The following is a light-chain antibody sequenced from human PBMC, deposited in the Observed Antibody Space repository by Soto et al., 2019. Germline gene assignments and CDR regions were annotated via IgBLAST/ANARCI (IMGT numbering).Light chain of an antibody. Sequence: DIQMTQSPSSLSASVGDRVTITCRASQSISSYLNWYQQKPGKAPKLLIYAASSLQSGVPSRFSGSGSGTEFTLTISSLQPDDLGTYYCQHTTDFTFGQGTKVDIK. CDR3: QHTTDFT. CDR2: AAS. CDR1: QSISSY. V-gene: IGKV1-39*01. J-gene: IGKJ2*01.